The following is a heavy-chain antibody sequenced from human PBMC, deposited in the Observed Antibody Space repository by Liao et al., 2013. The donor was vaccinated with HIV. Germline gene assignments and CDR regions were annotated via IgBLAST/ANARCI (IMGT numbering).Heavy chain of an antibody. D-gene: IGHD3-22*01. Sequence: QLQLQESGPGLVKPSETLSFTCTVSGGSIYSSSFYWAWIRQPPGKGLEWIGSVQYTGTTFYNPSLKSRVTISIDTSKSQFSLTLTSVTAADTALYYCARVHDSTGSSRRTFDYWGQGTMVTVSS. CDR1: GGSIYSSSFY. J-gene: IGHJ4*03. CDR2: VQYTGTT. CDR3: ARVHDSTGSSRRTFDY. V-gene: IGHV4-39*07.